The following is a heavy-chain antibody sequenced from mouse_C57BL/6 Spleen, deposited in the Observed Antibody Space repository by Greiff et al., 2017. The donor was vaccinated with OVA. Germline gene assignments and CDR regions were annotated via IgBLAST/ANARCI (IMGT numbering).Heavy chain of an antibody. CDR2: IRNKANGYTT. D-gene: IGHD1-2*01. CDR3: ARYRLYFGG. Sequence: EVQLVESGGGLVQPGGSLSLSCAASGFTFTDYYMSWVRQPPGKALEWLGFIRNKANGYTTEYSASVKGRFTISRDTSHSILYLQMNALRAEDSATYYCARYRLYFGGWGKGTTLTVAT. J-gene: IGHJ2*01. V-gene: IGHV7-3*01. CDR1: GFTFTDYY.